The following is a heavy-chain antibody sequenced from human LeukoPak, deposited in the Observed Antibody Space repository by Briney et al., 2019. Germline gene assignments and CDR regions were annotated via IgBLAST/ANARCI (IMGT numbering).Heavy chain of an antibody. V-gene: IGHV4-39*01. CDR2: IYYSGST. Sequence: SETLSLTCTVSGGSISSSSYFWGWIRQPPGKGLEWIGTIYYSGSTYYNPSLKSRVTISVDTSENQFSLKLSSVTAADTAVYYCARRSEVWATYYDILTGYFSLYYSDYWGQGTLVTVSS. CDR3: ARRSEVWATYYDILTGYFSLYYSDY. CDR1: GGSISSSSYF. D-gene: IGHD3-9*01. J-gene: IGHJ4*02.